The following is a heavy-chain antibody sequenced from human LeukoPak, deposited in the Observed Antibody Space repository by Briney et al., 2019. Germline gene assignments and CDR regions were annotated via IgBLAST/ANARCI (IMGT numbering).Heavy chain of an antibody. CDR2: ISDDGSNK. CDR1: GFTFRSYA. D-gene: IGHD3-10*01. Sequence: PGRSLRLSRAACGFTFRSYAMHGVPQAPGKGREWVAVISDDGSNKYYAYSVKGRFTISRDNSKNTLYLQMNSLRAEATAVYYCAIAHPRLLRFGEFVYWGQGTLVTVSS. V-gene: IGHV3-30-3*01. J-gene: IGHJ4*02. CDR3: AIAHPRLLRFGEFVY.